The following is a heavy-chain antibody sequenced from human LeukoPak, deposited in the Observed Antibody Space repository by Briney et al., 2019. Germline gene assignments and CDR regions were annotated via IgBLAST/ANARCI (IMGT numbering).Heavy chain of an antibody. CDR1: GFTFSSYA. V-gene: IGHV3-30-3*01. CDR3: ANSKGDRLCFDY. CDR2: ISYDGSNK. D-gene: IGHD4-11*01. J-gene: IGHJ4*02. Sequence: GRSLRLSCAASGFTFSSYAMHWVRQAPGKGLEWVAVISYDGSNKYYADSVKGRFTISRDNSKNTLYLQMNSLRAEDTAVYYCANSKGDRLCFDYWGQGTLVTVSS.